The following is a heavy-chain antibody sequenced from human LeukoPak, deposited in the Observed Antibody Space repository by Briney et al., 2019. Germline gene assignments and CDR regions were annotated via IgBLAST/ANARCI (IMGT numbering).Heavy chain of an antibody. CDR3: ARDAYDSVSWFDP. Sequence: SETLSLTCTVSGDSISSYYWSWIRQPPGKGLEWLGYIYYSGSTNYNPSLKSRVTISLDTSKNQFSLKLTSVTAADTAVYYCARDAYDSVSWFDPWGQGTLVTVSS. CDR1: GDSISSYY. J-gene: IGHJ5*02. CDR2: IYYSGST. D-gene: IGHD3-22*01. V-gene: IGHV4-59*01.